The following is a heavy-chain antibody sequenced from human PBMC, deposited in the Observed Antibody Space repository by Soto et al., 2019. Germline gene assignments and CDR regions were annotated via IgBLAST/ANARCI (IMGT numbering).Heavy chain of an antibody. D-gene: IGHD2-2*01. CDR3: AKDEGYCSSTSCYGDNWFDP. CDR2: INNDGSNK. J-gene: IGHJ5*02. CDR1: GFPFITYW. Sequence: LRLACAASGFPFITYWMHWVRQAPGKGPVWVSRINNDGSNKYYADSVKGRFTISRDNSKNTLYLQMNSLRAEDTAVYYCAKDEGYCSSTSCYGDNWFDPWGQGTLVTVSS. V-gene: IGHV3-30*18.